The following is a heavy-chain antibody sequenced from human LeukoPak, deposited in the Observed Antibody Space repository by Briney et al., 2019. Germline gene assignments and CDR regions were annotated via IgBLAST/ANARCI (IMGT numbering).Heavy chain of an antibody. CDR2: INPSGGST. J-gene: IGHJ6*03. CDR3: AIRRSYSRRDYYYYMDV. V-gene: IGHV1-46*01. CDR1: GYTFTTFY. Sequence: ASVKVSCKASGYTFTTFYMYWVRQAPGQGLEWMGIINPSGGSTSYAQKFQGRVTMTRDMSTSTVYMELSSLRSEDTAVYYCAIRRSYSRRDYYYYMDVWGKGTTVTISS. D-gene: IGHD6-13*01.